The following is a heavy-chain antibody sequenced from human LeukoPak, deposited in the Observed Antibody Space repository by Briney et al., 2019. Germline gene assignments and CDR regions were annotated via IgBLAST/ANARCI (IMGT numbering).Heavy chain of an antibody. CDR2: IYSGGNT. J-gene: IGHJ6*02. V-gene: IGHV3-66*01. CDR3: ARSYSNHLFGMDV. Sequence: GGSLRLSCVASGFIVSSYYMTWVRQAPGKGLEWVSVIYSGGNTYYADSVKGRVAISRDNSKNTVFLQMSSVRAEDTAVYYCARSYSNHLFGMDVWGQGTTVTVTS. D-gene: IGHD4-11*01. CDR1: GFIVSSYY.